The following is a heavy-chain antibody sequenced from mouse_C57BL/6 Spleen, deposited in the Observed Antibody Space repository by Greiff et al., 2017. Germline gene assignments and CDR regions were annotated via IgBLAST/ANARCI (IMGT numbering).Heavy chain of an antibody. Sequence: QVQLQQPGAELVKPGASVKMSCKASGYTFTSYWITWVKQRPGQGLEWIGDIYPGSGSTNYNEKFKSKATLTVDTSSSTAYMQLSSLTSEDSAVYYCARRITTVVAGYLDYGGQGTTLTVSS. CDR2: IYPGSGST. J-gene: IGHJ2*01. CDR3: ARRITTVVAGYLDY. CDR1: GYTFTSYW. D-gene: IGHD1-1*01. V-gene: IGHV1-55*01.